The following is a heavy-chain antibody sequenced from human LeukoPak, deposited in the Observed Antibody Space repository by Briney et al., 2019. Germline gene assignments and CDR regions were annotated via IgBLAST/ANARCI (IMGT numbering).Heavy chain of an antibody. CDR3: ATDGSGSYWGGNYYYYYYYMDV. CDR2: IIPIFGTA. D-gene: IGHD3-10*01. J-gene: IGHJ6*03. V-gene: IGHV1-69*13. CDR1: GGTFSSYA. Sequence: SVKVSCKASGGTFSSYAISWVRQAPGQGLEWMGGIIPIFGTANYAQKFQGRVTITADESTSTAYMELSSLRSEDTAVYYCATDGSGSYWGGNYYYYYYYMDVWGKGTTVTVSS.